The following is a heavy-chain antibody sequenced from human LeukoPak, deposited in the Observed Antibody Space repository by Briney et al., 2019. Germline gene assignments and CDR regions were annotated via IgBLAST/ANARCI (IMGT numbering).Heavy chain of an antibody. Sequence: GGSLRLSCAASGFTFSSYGMHWVRQAPGKGLEWVAVIWYDGSNKYYADSVKGRFTISRDNPKNTLYLQMNSLRAEDTAVYYCARGDSSWFSAPTRGAFDIWGQGTMVTVSS. CDR1: GFTFSSYG. V-gene: IGHV3-33*03. D-gene: IGHD6-13*01. CDR2: IWYDGSNK. CDR3: ARGDSSWFSAPTRGAFDI. J-gene: IGHJ3*02.